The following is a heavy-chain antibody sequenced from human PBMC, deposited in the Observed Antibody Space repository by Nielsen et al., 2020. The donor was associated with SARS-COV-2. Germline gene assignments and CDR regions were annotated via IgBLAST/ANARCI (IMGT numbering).Heavy chain of an antibody. CDR3: ARLAIFRTMDV. V-gene: IGHV4-39*07. Sequence: SETLSLTCTVSGGSISTSSYYWGWIRQPPGKGLEWIGSIYYSGSTFYNPSLKSRVTISVDTAKNQFSLKLSSVTAADTAVYYCARLAIFRTMDVWGKGTTVTVSS. D-gene: IGHD1-14*01. CDR1: GGSISTSSYY. CDR2: IYYSGST. J-gene: IGHJ6*03.